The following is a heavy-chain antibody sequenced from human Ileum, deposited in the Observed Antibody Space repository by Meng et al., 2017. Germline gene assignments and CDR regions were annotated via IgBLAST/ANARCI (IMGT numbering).Heavy chain of an antibody. V-gene: IGHV3-23*01. CDR1: GFTFSTNY. J-gene: IGHJ4*02. Sequence: GESLKISCAASGFTFSTNYMSWVRRSPGKGLEWVSAIGKGTDTYYADSVKGRFTISRDKSQNTLYLEMNSLRAEDMAIYYCAKHRSGSYTFDYWGQGSLVTVSS. CDR3: AKHRSGSYTFDY. D-gene: IGHD1-26*01. CDR2: IGKGTDT.